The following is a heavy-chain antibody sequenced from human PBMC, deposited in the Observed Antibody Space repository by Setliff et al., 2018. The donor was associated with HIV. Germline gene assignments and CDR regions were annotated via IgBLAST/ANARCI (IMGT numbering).Heavy chain of an antibody. Sequence: GASVKVSCKTSGGTLSNYVITWVRQAPGQGLEWMGMIIPMYNIPAYAQKFQGRVTFTADESTSTAYMELSSLSSEDTAVYYCARDQTGVAAAAFDGGSAWSDEGFDIWGQGTMVTVSS. CDR1: GGTLSNYV. CDR2: IIPMYNIP. J-gene: IGHJ3*02. V-gene: IGHV1-69*13. D-gene: IGHD6-13*01. CDR3: ARDQTGVAAAAFDGGSAWSDEGFDI.